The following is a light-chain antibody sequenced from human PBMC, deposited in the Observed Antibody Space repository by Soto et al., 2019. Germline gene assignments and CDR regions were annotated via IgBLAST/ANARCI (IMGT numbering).Light chain of an antibody. V-gene: IGKV1-5*03. CDR1: QTISSW. Sequence: DIQITQSPSTLSGSVGGRVTLTCRASQTISSWLAWYQQKPGKAPKLLIYKASTLKSGVPSRFSGSGSGTEFTLTISSLQPDDFATYYCQHYNSYSEACGQGTKVDIK. J-gene: IGKJ1*01. CDR2: KAS. CDR3: QHYNSYSEA.